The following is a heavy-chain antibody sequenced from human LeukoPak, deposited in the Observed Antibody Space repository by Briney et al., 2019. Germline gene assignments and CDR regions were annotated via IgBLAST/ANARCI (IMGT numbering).Heavy chain of an antibody. CDR1: GYTFTSYG. Sequence: ASVKVSCKASGYTFTSYGISWVRQAPGQGLEWMGWISAYNGNTNYAQKLQGRVTMTTDTSTSTAYMELRSLRSDDTAVYYCARETRFYYGSGRKWFDPWGQGTLVTVSS. CDR2: ISAYNGNT. J-gene: IGHJ5*02. V-gene: IGHV1-18*01. D-gene: IGHD3-10*01. CDR3: ARETRFYYGSGRKWFDP.